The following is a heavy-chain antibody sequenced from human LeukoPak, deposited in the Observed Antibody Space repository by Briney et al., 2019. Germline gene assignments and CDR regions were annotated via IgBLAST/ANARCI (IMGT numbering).Heavy chain of an antibody. V-gene: IGHV4-61*02. Sequence: SETLSLTCTVSGASVSSGNFYWSWIRQPAGKGLEWIGRIFTSGTTNYHPSLQSRLTISVGTSKNQVSLKLTSVAAADTAVYYCARVGGYTNWFDPWGQGTVVTVSS. D-gene: IGHD1-1*01. J-gene: IGHJ5*02. CDR3: ARVGGYTNWFDP. CDR1: GASVSSGNFY. CDR2: IFTSGTT.